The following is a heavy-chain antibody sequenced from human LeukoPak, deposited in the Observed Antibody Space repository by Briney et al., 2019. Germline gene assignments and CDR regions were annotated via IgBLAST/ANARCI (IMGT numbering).Heavy chain of an antibody. V-gene: IGHV4-34*01. J-gene: IGHJ5*02. CDR2: INARGDT. CDR1: GWSFNDYY. Sequence: PSETLSLTCAVYGWSFNDYYWNWIRQPQGKGLEWIGEINARGDTNYNPSLKSRVTISVDTSKKQFSLRLTSMIAADTALYYFARGQVPAARGYNWFDPWGQGTLVTVSS. CDR3: ARGQVPAARGYNWFDP. D-gene: IGHD2-2*01.